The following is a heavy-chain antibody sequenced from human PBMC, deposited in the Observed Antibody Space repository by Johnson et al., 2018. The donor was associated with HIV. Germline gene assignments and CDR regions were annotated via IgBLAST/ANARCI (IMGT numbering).Heavy chain of an antibody. D-gene: IGHD4-17*01. J-gene: IGHJ3*02. CDR3: AKEYSSPYGDYKSSDAFDI. CDR2: ISYDGSNK. Sequence: QVQLVESGGGVVQPGRSLRLSCAASGFTFSSYAMHWVRQAPGKGLEWVAVISYDGSNKYYADSVKGRFTISRDNSKNTLYLQMNSLRAEDTAVYYCAKEYSSPYGDYKSSDAFDIWGQGTMVTVSS. CDR1: GFTFSSYA. V-gene: IGHV3-30*04.